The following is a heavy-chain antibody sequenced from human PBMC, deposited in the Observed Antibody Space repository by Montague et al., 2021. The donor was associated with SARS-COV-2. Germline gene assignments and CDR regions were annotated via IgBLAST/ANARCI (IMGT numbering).Heavy chain of an antibody. CDR3: ARVGRGSSWYEVAFDI. CDR1: GGSTSRYS. Sequence: SETLSLTCTVSGGSTSRYSWTWIRQPPGKGLEWIGYIYNSGSTNYNPSLTSRVTISVDTSKNQFSLKLSSVAAADTAVYCCARVGRGSSWYEVAFDIWGQGTMVAVSS. J-gene: IGHJ3*02. CDR2: IYNSGST. V-gene: IGHV4-59*01. D-gene: IGHD6-13*01.